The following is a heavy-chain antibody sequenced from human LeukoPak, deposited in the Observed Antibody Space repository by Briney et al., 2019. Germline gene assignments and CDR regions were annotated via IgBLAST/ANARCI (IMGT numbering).Heavy chain of an antibody. CDR1: GFTFSSYE. D-gene: IGHD3-9*01. CDR2: ISSSGSTI. J-gene: IGHJ4*02. V-gene: IGHV3-48*03. CDR3: ARQRGDILTGYYMPRGFDY. Sequence: GGSLRLSCAASGFTFSSYEMTWVRQAPGKGLEWVSYISSSGSTIYYADSVKGRFTISRDNAKDSLYLQMNSLRAEDTAVYYCARQRGDILTGYYMPRGFDYWGQGTLVTVSS.